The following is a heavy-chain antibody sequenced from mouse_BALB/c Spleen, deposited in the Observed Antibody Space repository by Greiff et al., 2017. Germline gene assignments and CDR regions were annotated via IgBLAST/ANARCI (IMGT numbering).Heavy chain of an antibody. Sequence: QVQLQQSGPELVKPGASVRISCKASGYTFTSYYIHWVKQRPGQGLEWIGWIYPGNVNTKYNEKFKGKATLTADKSSSTAYMQLSSLTSEDSAVYFCARWGTTHYFDYWGQGTTLTVSS. D-gene: IGHD1-1*01. CDR1: GYTFTSYY. CDR2: IYPGNVNT. CDR3: ARWGTTHYFDY. J-gene: IGHJ2*01. V-gene: IGHV1S56*01.